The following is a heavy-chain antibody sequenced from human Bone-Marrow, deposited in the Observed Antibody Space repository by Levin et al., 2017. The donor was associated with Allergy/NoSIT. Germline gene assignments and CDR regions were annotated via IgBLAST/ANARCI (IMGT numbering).Heavy chain of an antibody. V-gene: IGHV3-30-3*01. CDR3: ARGPTYDSSIDY. CDR2: ISYDGSNK. CDR1: GFTFSSYA. Sequence: GGSLRLSCAASGFTFSSYAMHWVRQAPGKGLEWVAVISYDGSNKYYADSVKGRFTISRDNSKNTLYLQMNSLRAEDTAVYYCARGPTYDSSIDYWGQGTLVTVSS. D-gene: IGHD3-22*01. J-gene: IGHJ4*02.